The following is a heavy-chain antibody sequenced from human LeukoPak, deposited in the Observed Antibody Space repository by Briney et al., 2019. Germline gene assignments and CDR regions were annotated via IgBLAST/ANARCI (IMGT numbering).Heavy chain of an antibody. Sequence: GGSLRLSCAASGFTFSSYSMNWVRQAPGKGLEWVSSISGSGTYIYYADSVQGRFTISRDNAKNSLYPQMNSLRAEDTAVYYCARVGYTNSFGYYYYYMDVWAKGTMVTVSS. CDR3: ARVGYTNSFGYYYYYMDV. V-gene: IGHV3-21*01. J-gene: IGHJ6*03. CDR2: ISGSGTYI. CDR1: GFTFSSYS. D-gene: IGHD4-11*01.